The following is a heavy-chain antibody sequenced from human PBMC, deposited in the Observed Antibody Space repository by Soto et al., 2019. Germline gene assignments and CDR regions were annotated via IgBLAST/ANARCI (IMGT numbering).Heavy chain of an antibody. V-gene: IGHV3-30-3*01. Sequence: PGGSLRLSCAASGFTFSSYAMHWVRQAPGKGLEWVAVISYDGSNKYYADSVKGRFTISRDNSKNTLYLQMNSLRAEDTAVYYCERKAAGIDYWGQGTLVTVSS. CDR2: ISYDGSNK. J-gene: IGHJ4*02. D-gene: IGHD6-13*01. CDR3: ERKAAGIDY. CDR1: GFTFSSYA.